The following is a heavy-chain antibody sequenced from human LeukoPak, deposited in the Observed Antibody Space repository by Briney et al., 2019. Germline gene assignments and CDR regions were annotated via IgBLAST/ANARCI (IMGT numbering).Heavy chain of an antibody. D-gene: IGHD3-10*01. CDR1: GFTFSGYS. V-gene: IGHV3-7*01. Sequence: PGGSLRLSCVASGFTFSGYSMTWVRRAPGKGLEWVANIKHDGTEKYYVDSVNGRFTISRDNAQSSLFLQMSSLRAEDTAVYYCARVGWFGELLGASYYYMDVWGKGTTVTISS. J-gene: IGHJ6*03. CDR2: IKHDGTEK. CDR3: ARVGWFGELLGASYYYMDV.